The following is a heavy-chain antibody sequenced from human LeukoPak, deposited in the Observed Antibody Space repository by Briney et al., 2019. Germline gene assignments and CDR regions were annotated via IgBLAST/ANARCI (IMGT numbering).Heavy chain of an antibody. Sequence: SQTLSLTCTVSGGSISSGGYYWSWIRQHPGKGLEWIGYIYYSGSTYYNPSLKRRVTISVDTSKNQFSLKLSSVTAADTAVYYCARDRYYYGDPYYFDYWGQGTLVTVSS. CDR1: GGSISSGGYY. D-gene: IGHD4-17*01. CDR2: IYYSGST. CDR3: ARDRYYYGDPYYFDY. J-gene: IGHJ4*02. V-gene: IGHV4-31*03.